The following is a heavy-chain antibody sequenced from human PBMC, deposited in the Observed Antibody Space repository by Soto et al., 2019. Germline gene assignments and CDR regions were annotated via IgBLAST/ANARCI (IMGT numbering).Heavy chain of an antibody. CDR3: ARLGIAAAGGNAFDI. V-gene: IGHV4-39*01. CDR1: GGSISSSSYY. CDR2: IYYSGST. D-gene: IGHD6-13*01. Sequence: SETLSLTCTVSGGSISSSSYYRGWIRQPPGKGLEWIGSIYYSGSTYYNPSLKSRVTISVDTSKNQFSLKLSSVTAADTAVYYCARLGIAAAGGNAFDIWGQGTMVTVSS. J-gene: IGHJ3*02.